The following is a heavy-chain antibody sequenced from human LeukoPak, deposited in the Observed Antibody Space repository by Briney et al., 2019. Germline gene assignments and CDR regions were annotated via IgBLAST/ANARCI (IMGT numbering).Heavy chain of an antibody. CDR1: ELTFSNYW. Sequence: GGSLRLSCAASELTFSNYWMTWVRQAPGKGLEWVANINEDETAKYYVGSVKGRFTISRDNAKNSLYLQMNSLRAEDTAIYYCVKDERDAYYEFWGQGTLVTVSS. J-gene: IGHJ4*02. CDR2: INEDETAK. V-gene: IGHV3-7*03. D-gene: IGHD3-16*01. CDR3: VKDERDAYYEF.